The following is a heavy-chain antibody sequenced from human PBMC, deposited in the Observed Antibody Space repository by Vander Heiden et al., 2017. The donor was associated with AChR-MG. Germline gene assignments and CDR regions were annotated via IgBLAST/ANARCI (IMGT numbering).Heavy chain of an antibody. D-gene: IGHD3-22*01. CDR3: TRKNYDSSAGYFDY. CDR1: GFTFSGSA. CDR2: IRSKANSYAT. Sequence: EVQLVESGGGLVQPGGSLKVSCAASGFTFSGSAMHWVRQASGKGLEWFGRIRSKANSYATEYAASVKGRFTISRDDSKNTAYLQMNSLKTEDTAIYYCTRKNYDSSAGYFDYWGQGTLVTVSS. V-gene: IGHV3-73*02. J-gene: IGHJ4*02.